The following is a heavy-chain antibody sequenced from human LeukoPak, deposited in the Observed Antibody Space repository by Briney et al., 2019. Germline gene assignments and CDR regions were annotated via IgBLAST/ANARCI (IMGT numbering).Heavy chain of an antibody. CDR1: GGSFSGYY. V-gene: IGHV4-34*01. CDR2: INHSGST. CDR3: ARGWRWIQLWLGYFDY. Sequence: SETLSLTCAVYGGSFSGYYWSWIRQPPGEGLEWIGEINHSGSTNYNPSLKSRVTISVDTSKNQFSLKLSSVTAADTAVYYCARGWRWIQLWLGYFDYWGQGTLVTVSS. D-gene: IGHD5-18*01. J-gene: IGHJ4*02.